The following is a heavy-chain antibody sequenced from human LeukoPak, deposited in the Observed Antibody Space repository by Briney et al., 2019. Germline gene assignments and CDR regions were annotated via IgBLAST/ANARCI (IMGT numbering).Heavy chain of an antibody. CDR1: GFTVSSNY. J-gene: IGHJ3*02. Sequence: GGSLRLSCAASGFTVSSNYMSWVRQAPGKGLEWVSVIYSGGSTYYADSVKGRFTISKDNSKNTLYLQMNSLRAEDTAVYYCARSTMTYAFDIWGQGTMVTVSS. CDR3: ARSTMTYAFDI. D-gene: IGHD3-22*01. V-gene: IGHV3-66*01. CDR2: IYSGGST.